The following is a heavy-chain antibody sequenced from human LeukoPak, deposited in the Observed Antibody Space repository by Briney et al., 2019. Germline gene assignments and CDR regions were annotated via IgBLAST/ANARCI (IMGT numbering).Heavy chain of an antibody. D-gene: IGHD2-15*01. Sequence: PGGSLRLSCAASGFTFDDYGMSWVRQGPGKGLDGVAGIDWNGGSTAYADSVKGRFTISRDNAKNSLYLQMNSLRAEDTAVFYCARGGGSRAYFYYSMDVWGKGTTVSVSS. J-gene: IGHJ6*03. CDR2: IDWNGGST. CDR1: GFTFDDYG. CDR3: ARGGGSRAYFYYSMDV. V-gene: IGHV3-20*04.